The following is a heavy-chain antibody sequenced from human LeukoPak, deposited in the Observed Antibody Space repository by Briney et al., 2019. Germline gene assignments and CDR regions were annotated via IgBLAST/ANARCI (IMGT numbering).Heavy chain of an antibody. D-gene: IGHD3-3*01. V-gene: IGHV4-59*01. CDR3: ARGVTIFGVVIEHWFDP. CDR2: IYYSGST. CDR1: GGSISSYY. Sequence: PSQTLSLACTVSGGSISSYYWSWVRQPPGEGLEWIGYIYYSGSTNYNPSLKSRVTISVDTSKNQFSLKLSSVTAADTAVYYCARGVTIFGVVIEHWFDPWGQGTLVTVSS. J-gene: IGHJ5*02.